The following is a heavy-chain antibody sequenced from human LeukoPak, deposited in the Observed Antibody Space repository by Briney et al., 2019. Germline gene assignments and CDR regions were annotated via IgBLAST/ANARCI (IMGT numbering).Heavy chain of an antibody. D-gene: IGHD3-3*01. V-gene: IGHV3-23*01. CDR1: GFTFSSFA. J-gene: IGHJ4*02. Sequence: GGSLRLSCAASGFTFSSFAMSWVRQAPGKGLESVSLISGAGGSTYYADSVKRRFTISRDNSKNTLYLQMNSLRAEDTAVYYCAKMGWSAYDYTNYWGQGTLVTVSS. CDR3: AKMGWSAYDYTNY. CDR2: ISGAGGST.